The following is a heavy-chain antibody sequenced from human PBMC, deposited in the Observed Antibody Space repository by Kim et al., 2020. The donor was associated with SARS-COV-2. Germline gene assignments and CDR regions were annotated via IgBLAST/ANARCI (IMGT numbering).Heavy chain of an antibody. J-gene: IGHJ6*02. CDR3: ARLELVYYYYYGMDG. Sequence: GGSLRLSCAASGFTFSSYSMNWVRQAPGKGLEWVSSISSSSSYIYYADSVKGRFTISRDNAKNSLYLQMNSLRAEDTAVYYCARLELVYYYYYGMDGWGQGSTVTGSS. D-gene: IGHD2-8*02. CDR2: ISSSSSYI. CDR1: GFTFSSYS. V-gene: IGHV3-21*04.